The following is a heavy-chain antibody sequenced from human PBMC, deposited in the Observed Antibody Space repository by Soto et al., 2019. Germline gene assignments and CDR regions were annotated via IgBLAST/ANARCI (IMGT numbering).Heavy chain of an antibody. V-gene: IGHV3-23*01. D-gene: IGHD3-9*01. Sequence: GSLRLSCAASGFTFSSYAMSWVRQAPGKGLEWVSSIGGSGGNTYYADSVKGRFTISRDNSKNTLFLQMNRLRAEDTAEYYCARVVRYFDTPYGMDVWGHGTTVTVSS. CDR3: ARVVRYFDTPYGMDV. J-gene: IGHJ6*02. CDR1: GFTFSSYA. CDR2: IGGSGGNT.